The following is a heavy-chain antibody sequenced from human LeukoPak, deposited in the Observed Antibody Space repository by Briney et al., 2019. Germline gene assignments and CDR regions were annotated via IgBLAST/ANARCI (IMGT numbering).Heavy chain of an antibody. CDR3: AKGRWGLTINNFDI. D-gene: IGHD3-9*01. CDR2: ISDRGDST. V-gene: IGHV3-23*01. CDR1: GFTITTYA. Sequence: GGSLTLSCAASGFTITTYAMGWVRQAPGKGLEWVSVISDRGDSTHYADSVKGRFTISRDSSKDTLYLQINSLRGEDTAVYYCAKGRWGLTINNFDIWGQGTMVTVSS. J-gene: IGHJ3*02.